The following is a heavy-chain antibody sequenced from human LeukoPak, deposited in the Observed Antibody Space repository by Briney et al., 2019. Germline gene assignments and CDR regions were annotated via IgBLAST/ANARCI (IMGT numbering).Heavy chain of an antibody. CDR1: GGTFSNYA. CDR2: IIPIFGTA. J-gene: IGHJ3*02. D-gene: IGHD5-12*01. V-gene: IGHV1-69*06. Sequence: GASVKVSCKASGGTFSNYAISWVRQAPGQGLEWMGGIIPIFGTANYAQKFQGRVTITADKSTSTAYMELSSLRSEDTAVYYCARSGYSGYDPSMGIDAFDIWGQGTMVTVSS. CDR3: ARSGYSGYDPSMGIDAFDI.